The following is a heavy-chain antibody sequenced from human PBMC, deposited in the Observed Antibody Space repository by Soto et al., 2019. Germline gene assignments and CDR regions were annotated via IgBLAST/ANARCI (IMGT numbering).Heavy chain of an antibody. CDR3: ARLDTYSSSSDYYYYYMDV. CDR2: IYYSGST. Sequence: PSETLSLTCTVSGGSISSSSYYWGWIRQPPGKGLEWIGSIYYSGSTYYNPSLKSRVTISVDTSKNQFSLKLSSVTAADTAVYYCARLDTYSSSSDYYYYYMDVWGKGTTVTVSS. CDR1: GGSISSSSYY. J-gene: IGHJ6*03. V-gene: IGHV4-39*01. D-gene: IGHD6-6*01.